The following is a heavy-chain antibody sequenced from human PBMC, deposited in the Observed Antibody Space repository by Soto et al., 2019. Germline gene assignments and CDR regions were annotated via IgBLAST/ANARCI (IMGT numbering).Heavy chain of an antibody. CDR1: GGSISNYY. Sequence: PSETLSLTCIVSGGSISNYYWSWIRQPPGKGLKRIGYIYYSGSTNYKPSLTSRDTISEDTSKNQISLKLSPGTDEDTAVYYCARHRYSYGVYYFDYWGQGTLVTVS. CDR2: IYYSGST. CDR3: ARHRYSYGVYYFDY. D-gene: IGHD5-18*01. V-gene: IGHV4-59*08. J-gene: IGHJ4*02.